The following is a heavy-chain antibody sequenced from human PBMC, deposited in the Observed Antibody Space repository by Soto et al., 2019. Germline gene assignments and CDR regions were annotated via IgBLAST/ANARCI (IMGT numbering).Heavy chain of an antibody. V-gene: IGHV4-4*02. CDR2: IYHSGST. CDR3: ARGRYYHDSSGYADAFDI. Sequence: GKGLEWIGEIYHSGSTNYNPSLKSRVTISVDKSKNQFSLKLSSVTAADTAVYYCARGRYYHDSSGYADAFDIWCQGTMVT. D-gene: IGHD3-22*01. J-gene: IGHJ3*02.